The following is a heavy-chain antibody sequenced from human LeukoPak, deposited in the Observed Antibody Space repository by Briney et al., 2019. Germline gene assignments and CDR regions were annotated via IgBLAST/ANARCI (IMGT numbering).Heavy chain of an antibody. Sequence: PGGSLRLSCAASGFTFSSYSMNWVRQAPGKGLEWVSYISSSIITIYYADSVKGRFTISRDNAKNSLYLQMNSLRAEDTAVYYCTRRTGQRAFDIWGQGTMVTVSS. CDR3: TRRTGQRAFDI. CDR1: GFTFSSYS. D-gene: IGHD1-1*01. CDR2: ISSSIITI. J-gene: IGHJ3*02. V-gene: IGHV3-48*01.